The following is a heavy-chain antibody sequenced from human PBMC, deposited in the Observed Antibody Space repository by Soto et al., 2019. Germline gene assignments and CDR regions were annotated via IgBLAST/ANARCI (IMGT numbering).Heavy chain of an antibody. CDR3: ARGLGSGSPAGGWFDP. Sequence: QVQLQQWGAGLLKPSETLSLTCAVYGGSFSGYYWSWIRQPPGKGLEWIGEINHSGSSNYHPSLKRRPPISDDTSQNPVSPKLSSVTAADTAVYHCARGLGSGSPAGGWFDPWGQGTLVPVSS. V-gene: IGHV4-34*01. D-gene: IGHD3-10*01. J-gene: IGHJ5*02. CDR1: GGSFSGYY. CDR2: INHSGSS.